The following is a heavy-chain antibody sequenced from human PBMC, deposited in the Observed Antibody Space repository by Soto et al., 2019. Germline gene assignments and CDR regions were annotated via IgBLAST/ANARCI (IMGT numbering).Heavy chain of an antibody. CDR3: ARVSARYIVVVVAGGDQKWSSENWFDP. D-gene: IGHD2-15*01. Sequence: PSETLSLTCTVSGGSISSGGYYWGWIRQHPGKGLEWIGYIYYSGSTYYNPSLKSRVTISVDTSKNQFSLKLSSVTAADTAVYYCARVSARYIVVVVAGGDQKWSSENWFDPWGQGTLVTVSS. V-gene: IGHV4-31*03. CDR1: GGSISSGGYY. CDR2: IYYSGST. J-gene: IGHJ5*02.